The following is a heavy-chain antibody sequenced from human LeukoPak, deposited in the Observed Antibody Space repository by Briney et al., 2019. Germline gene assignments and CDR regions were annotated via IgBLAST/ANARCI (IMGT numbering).Heavy chain of an antibody. V-gene: IGHV3-74*01. CDR3: ARDGFLGPVTAYLDY. J-gene: IGHJ4*02. Sequence: PGGSLRLSCAASGFTFSSYAMHWVRQAPGKGLGWVSSVKSDGISTSYADSVKGRFTISRDNARNTLYLPLNSLRDEDTAVYYCARDGFLGPVTAYLDYWGQGTPVTVSS. D-gene: IGHD2-21*02. CDR2: VKSDGIST. CDR1: GFTFSSYA.